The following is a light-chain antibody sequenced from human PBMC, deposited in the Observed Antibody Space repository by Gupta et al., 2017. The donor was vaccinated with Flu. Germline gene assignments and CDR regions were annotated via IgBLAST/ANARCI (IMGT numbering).Light chain of an antibody. CDR1: SSDVGGHNH. J-gene: IGLJ1*01. Sequence: QSALTQPRSVSGSPGQSVTISCTGTSSDVGGHNHVSWYQQHPGKAPKVMIYDVSKRPSGVPDRFSGSKSGNTASLTISGLQAEDEGDYYCCSYAGSSYVFDTGTKVTVL. CDR2: DVS. V-gene: IGLV2-11*01. CDR3: CSYAGSSYV.